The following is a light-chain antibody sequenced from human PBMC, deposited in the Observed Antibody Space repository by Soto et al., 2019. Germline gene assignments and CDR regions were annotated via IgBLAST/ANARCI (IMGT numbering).Light chain of an antibody. V-gene: IGKV3-20*01. CDR1: QSVSSSH. CDR2: GAS. J-gene: IGKJ1*01. Sequence: EIVLTQSPGTLSLSLGERATLSCRTSQSVSSSHLAWYQQKPGQAPRLLIYGASSRATGIPDRFSGSGSGTDFTLTISRLEPEDFAVYYCQQYGSSPGAFGQGTKVEIK. CDR3: QQYGSSPGA.